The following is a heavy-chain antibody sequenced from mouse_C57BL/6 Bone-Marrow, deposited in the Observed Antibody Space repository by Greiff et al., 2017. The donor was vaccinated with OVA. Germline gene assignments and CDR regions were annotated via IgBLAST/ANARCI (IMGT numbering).Heavy chain of an antibody. J-gene: IGHJ4*01. D-gene: IGHD1-1*01. CDR3: TSATVVAAGVDY. CDR1: GYTFTDYE. Sequence: QVQLQQSGAELVRPGASVTLSCKASGYTFTDYEMHWVKQTPVHGLEWIGAIYPETGGTAYNQKFKGKAILTADKSSSTAYMELRSLTSEDSAVYYCTSATVVAAGVDYWGQGTSVTVSS. V-gene: IGHV1-15*01. CDR2: IYPETGGT.